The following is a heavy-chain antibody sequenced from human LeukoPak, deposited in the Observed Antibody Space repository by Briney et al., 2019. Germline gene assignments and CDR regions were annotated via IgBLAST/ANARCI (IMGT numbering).Heavy chain of an antibody. Sequence: GGSLRLSCAASGLTFSNYWMTWVRQAPGKGLEWVANIKRDGSEKYYVNSVEGRFTISRDNAKNSLYLQMNSLRGEDTAVYYCARVGANPRLARPDDAFDIWGQGTMVTVSS. D-gene: IGHD3-3*01. V-gene: IGHV3-7*01. CDR2: IKRDGSEK. CDR1: GLTFSNYW. CDR3: ARVGANPRLARPDDAFDI. J-gene: IGHJ3*02.